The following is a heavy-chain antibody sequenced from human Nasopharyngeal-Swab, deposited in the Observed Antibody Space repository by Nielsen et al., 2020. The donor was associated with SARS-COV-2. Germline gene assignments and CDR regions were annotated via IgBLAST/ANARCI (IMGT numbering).Heavy chain of an antibody. Sequence: GESLKISCAASGFGFSRYSMNWVRQAPGKGLEWVSFISSTSSTIYYADSVKGRFTISRDNAKNSLFLQMNNLRVDDTATYYCARGPSYGTRTDYFDSWGQGTLITVSS. D-gene: IGHD1-1*01. V-gene: IGHV3-48*04. J-gene: IGHJ4*02. CDR3: ARGPSYGTRTDYFDS. CDR2: ISSTSSTI. CDR1: GFGFSRYS.